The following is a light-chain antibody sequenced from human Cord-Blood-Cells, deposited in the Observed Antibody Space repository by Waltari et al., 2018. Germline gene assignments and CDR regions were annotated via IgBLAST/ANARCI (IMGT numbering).Light chain of an antibody. Sequence: QSVLTQPPSVSAAPGQKVTIPCSGSSSNIGNNYVSWYQQRPGTAPKLLIYDKNERPSGIPDRFSGSKSGTSATLGITGLQTGDEADYYCGTWDSSLSVVFGGGTKLTVL. V-gene: IGLV1-51*01. CDR3: GTWDSSLSVV. J-gene: IGLJ2*01. CDR1: SSNIGNNY. CDR2: DKN.